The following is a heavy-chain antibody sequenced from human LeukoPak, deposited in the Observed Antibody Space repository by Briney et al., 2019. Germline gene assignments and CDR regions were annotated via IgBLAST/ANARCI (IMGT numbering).Heavy chain of an antibody. Sequence: SETLSLTCAVSGYSISSGYYWGWIRQPPGKGLEWIGSIYHSGYTYYNPSLKSRVATSVDTSKNQFSLKLSSVTAADTAVYYCARHVGLEPMDVWGKGTTVTVSS. J-gene: IGHJ6*03. CDR3: ARHVGLEPMDV. V-gene: IGHV4-38-2*01. D-gene: IGHD1-1*01. CDR1: GYSISSGYY. CDR2: IYHSGYT.